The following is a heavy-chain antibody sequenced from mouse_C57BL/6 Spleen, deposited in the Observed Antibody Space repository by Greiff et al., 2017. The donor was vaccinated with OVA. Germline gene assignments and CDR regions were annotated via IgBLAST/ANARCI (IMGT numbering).Heavy chain of an antibody. Sequence: QVQLQQSGAELVRPGPSVKVSCKASGYAFTNYLIEWVKQRPGQGLEWIGVINPGSGGTNYNEKFKGKATLTADKSSSTAYMQLSSLTSEDSAVYFCARRHYDSVFDYWGQGTTLTVSS. D-gene: IGHD2-4*01. CDR2: INPGSGGT. V-gene: IGHV1-54*01. J-gene: IGHJ2*01. CDR3: ARRHYDSVFDY. CDR1: GYAFTNYL.